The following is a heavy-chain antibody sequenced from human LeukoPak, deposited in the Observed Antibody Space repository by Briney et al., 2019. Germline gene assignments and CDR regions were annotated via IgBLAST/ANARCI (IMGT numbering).Heavy chain of an antibody. CDR3: ARELGYCSSTSCYYYFDY. CDR2: ISPNSGGA. CDR1: GYTFTGYY. Sequence: ASVKVSCKASGYTFTGYYMHWVRQAPGQGLEWMGGISPNSGGANYAQKFQGRVTMTRDTSISTAYMELSRLRSDDTAVYYCARELGYCSSTSCYYYFDYWGQGTLVTVSS. J-gene: IGHJ4*02. D-gene: IGHD2-2*01. V-gene: IGHV1-2*02.